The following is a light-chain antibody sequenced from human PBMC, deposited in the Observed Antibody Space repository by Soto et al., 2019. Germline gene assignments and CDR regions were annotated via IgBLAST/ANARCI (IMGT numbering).Light chain of an antibody. CDR1: QSVSYSSNNKNY. CDR2: WAS. V-gene: IGKV4-1*01. CDR3: QQYYSTPYT. J-gene: IGKJ2*01. Sequence: DIEMTQSPDSLAVSLGERATINCKSTQSVSYSSNNKNYLAWYQQKPGQPPKLLIYWASTRESGVPDRFSGSGSGTDFTLTISSLQAEDVAVYYCQQYYSTPYTFGQGTKLEIK.